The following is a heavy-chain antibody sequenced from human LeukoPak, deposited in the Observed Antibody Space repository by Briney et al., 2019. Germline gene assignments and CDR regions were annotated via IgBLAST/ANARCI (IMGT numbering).Heavy chain of an antibody. D-gene: IGHD5-18*01. V-gene: IGHV3-48*01. J-gene: IGHJ4*02. CDR2: ISSTSSSI. CDR1: GFIFSNYN. CDR3: ARALGYSYGYVIDY. Sequence: GGSLTLSCAASGFIFSNYNMNWVRQAPGKGLEWVSYISSTSSSIYYADSVKGRFTISGDNAKNSLYLQMSSLRAEDTGVYYCARALGYSYGYVIDYWGQGTLVTVSS.